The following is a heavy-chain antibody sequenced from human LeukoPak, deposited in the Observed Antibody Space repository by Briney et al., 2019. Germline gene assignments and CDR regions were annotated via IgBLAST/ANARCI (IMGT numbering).Heavy chain of an antibody. Sequence: PSETLSLTCAVYGGSFSGYYWSWIRQPPGKGLEWIGEINYSGSTNYNPSLKSRVTISVDTSKNQFSLKLSSVTAADTAVYSCSRHRSSGWYFGWFDPWGEGTLVTVSS. J-gene: IGHJ5*02. CDR1: GGSFSGYY. CDR3: SRHRSSGWYFGWFDP. V-gene: IGHV4-34*01. CDR2: INYSGST. D-gene: IGHD6-19*01.